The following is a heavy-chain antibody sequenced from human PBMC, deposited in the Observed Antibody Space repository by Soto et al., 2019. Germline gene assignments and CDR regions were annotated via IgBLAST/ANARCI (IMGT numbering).Heavy chain of an antibody. D-gene: IGHD2-2*01. V-gene: IGHV3-23*01. CDR3: AKDIVVVPGASDAFDI. Sequence: PGGSLRLSCAASGFTFSSHAMSWVRQAPGKGLEWVSAISGSGGSAHYADSVKGRFTISRDDSRNTLHLQMNSLRAEDTALYYCAKDIVVVPGASDAFDIWGQGTMVTVSS. CDR1: GFTFSSHA. J-gene: IGHJ3*02. CDR2: ISGSGGSA.